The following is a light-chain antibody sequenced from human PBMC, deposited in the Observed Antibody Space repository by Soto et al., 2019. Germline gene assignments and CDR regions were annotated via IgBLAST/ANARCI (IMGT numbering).Light chain of an antibody. Sequence: DIQMTQSPSSLSASVGDRVTITCRASQSISSYLIWFQQRPGKAPKLLIYDASSLHTGVPSRFGGSGSGTDFALTISSLQPEDFATYYCQRSFSSPRTLGRGTKVELK. V-gene: IGKV1-39*01. CDR1: QSISSY. CDR3: QRSFSSPRT. CDR2: DAS. J-gene: IGKJ1*01.